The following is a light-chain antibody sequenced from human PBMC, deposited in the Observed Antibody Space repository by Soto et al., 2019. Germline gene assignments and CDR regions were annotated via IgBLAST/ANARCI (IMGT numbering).Light chain of an antibody. CDR3: QQYKNWYT. CDR2: GAS. Sequence: EIVMTQSPVTLSVSPGERATLSCRASQSVNSNLAWYQQKPGQAPRLLIYGASTRATGIPARFSGSGSGTEFTLTIRSLQSEDFAVYYCQQYKNWYTFGQGTKLEIK. CDR1: QSVNSN. V-gene: IGKV3-15*01. J-gene: IGKJ2*01.